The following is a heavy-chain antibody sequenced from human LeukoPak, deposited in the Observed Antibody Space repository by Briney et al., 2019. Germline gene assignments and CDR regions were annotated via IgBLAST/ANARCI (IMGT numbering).Heavy chain of an antibody. CDR1: GFAFSSYS. CDR3: AKLPRGDSTRDY. J-gene: IGHJ4*02. D-gene: IGHD3-10*01. V-gene: IGHV3-21*04. Sequence: GGSLRLSCAASGFAFSSYSMNWVRQAPGKGLEWVSSISSSSSYIYYADSVKGRFTISRDNSKNTLYLQMNSLRAEDTAVYYCAKLPRGDSTRDYWGQGTLVTVSS. CDR2: ISSSSSYI.